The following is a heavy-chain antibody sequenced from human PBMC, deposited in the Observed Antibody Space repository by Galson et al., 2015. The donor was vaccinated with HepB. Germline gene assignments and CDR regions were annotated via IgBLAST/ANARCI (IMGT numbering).Heavy chain of an antibody. J-gene: IGHJ5*02. D-gene: IGHD3-3*01. CDR2: MNPDSGNT. Sequence: SVTVSCKASGSTFTNYDINWVRQATGQGLEWMGWMNPDSGNTGYAQKFQGRVTMTRNTSISTAYMELSSLRSEDTAVYYCVRRYNTYYDFWSGYSYNWFEPWGQGTLVTVSS. CDR3: VRRYNTYYDFWSGYSYNWFEP. V-gene: IGHV1-8*01. CDR1: GSTFTNYD.